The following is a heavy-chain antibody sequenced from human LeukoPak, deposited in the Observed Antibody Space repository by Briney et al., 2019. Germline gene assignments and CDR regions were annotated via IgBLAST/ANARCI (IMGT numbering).Heavy chain of an antibody. CDR3: ARIAYCGGDCYTTYFDY. D-gene: IGHD2-21*01. CDR1: GFTFRNSA. Sequence: GGSLRLSCAASGFTFRNSASSWIRQAPGKGLEWVSTISNSGDRTLYADSVKGRFLISRDNSKNSQFLQMYNLRSDDTAVYYCARIAYCGGDCYTTYFDYWGQGTLVTVSS. J-gene: IGHJ4*02. CDR2: ISNSGDRT. V-gene: IGHV3-23*01.